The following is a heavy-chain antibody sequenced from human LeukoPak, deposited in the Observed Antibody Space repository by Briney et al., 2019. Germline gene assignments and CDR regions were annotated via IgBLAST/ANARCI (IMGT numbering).Heavy chain of an antibody. J-gene: IGHJ4*02. CDR3: SRSLNF. CDR2: IKEDGSES. V-gene: IGHV3-7*01. CDR1: GFTFSRSW. Sequence: PAGSLRLSCATSGFTFSRSWTDWVRQAPGKGLEWVANIKEDGSESHYVDFAKGRFTISRDNAKNSLFLQVDNLRVEDTAIYYCSRSLNFWGQGTLVTVSP.